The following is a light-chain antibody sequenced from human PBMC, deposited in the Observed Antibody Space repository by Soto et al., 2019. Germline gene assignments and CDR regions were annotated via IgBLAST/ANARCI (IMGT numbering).Light chain of an antibody. CDR3: QQRSTPPGPT. CDR2: DAS. V-gene: IGKV3-11*01. CDR1: QSVSSY. Sequence: EIVLTQSPATLSLSPGERATLSCRASQSVSSYLAWYQQKPGQAPRLLIYDASNRATGIPARFSGSGSGTDFTLTNSSLEPEDFAVYYCQQRSTPPGPTFGQGTKVEIK. J-gene: IGKJ1*01.